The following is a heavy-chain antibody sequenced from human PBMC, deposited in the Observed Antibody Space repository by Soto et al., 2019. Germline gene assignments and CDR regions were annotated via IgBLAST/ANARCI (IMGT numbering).Heavy chain of an antibody. J-gene: IGHJ4*02. Sequence: QITLKESGPTLVKPTQTLTLTCTFSGFSLSTSGVGVGWIRQPPGKALEWLALIYWNDDKRYSPSLKSRLTITKDTPKNQVVLTMTNMDPVDTATYYCVRVPITMIVVAYYFDYWGQGTLVTVSS. CDR3: VRVPITMIVVAYYFDY. CDR1: GFSLSTSGVG. V-gene: IGHV2-5*01. CDR2: IYWNDDK. D-gene: IGHD3-22*01.